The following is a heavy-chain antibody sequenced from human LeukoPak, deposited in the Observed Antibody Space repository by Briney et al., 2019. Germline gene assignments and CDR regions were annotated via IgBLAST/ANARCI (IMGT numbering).Heavy chain of an antibody. CDR3: ARDGAPDAHCSSSSCAIR. CDR2: ISTSGTTF. J-gene: IGHJ4*02. V-gene: IGHV3-11*01. Sequence: PGGSLRLSCAASGFTFSDYYMSWIRQAPGKGLEWVSYISTSGTTFHYADSVKGRFTISRDNAKNSLYLQMNSLRAEDTAVYYCARDGAPDAHCSSSSCAIRWGQGTLVTVSS. D-gene: IGHD2-2*01. CDR1: GFTFSDYY.